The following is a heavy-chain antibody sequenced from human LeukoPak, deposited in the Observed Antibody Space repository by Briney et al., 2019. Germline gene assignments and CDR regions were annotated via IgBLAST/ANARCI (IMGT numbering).Heavy chain of an antibody. CDR2: INHSGST. CDR3: ARGVLLWFGELFQGFDY. V-gene: IGHV4-34*01. D-gene: IGHD3-10*01. Sequence: SETLSLTCAVYGGSFSGYYWSWIRQPPGKGLEWIGEINHSGSTNYNPSLKSRVPISVDTSKNQFSLKLSSVTAADTAVYYCARGVLLWFGELFQGFDYWGQGTLVTVSS. J-gene: IGHJ4*02. CDR1: GGSFSGYY.